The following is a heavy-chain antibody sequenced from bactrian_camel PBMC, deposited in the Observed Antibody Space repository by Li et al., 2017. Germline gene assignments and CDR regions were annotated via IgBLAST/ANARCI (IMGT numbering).Heavy chain of an antibody. V-gene: IGHV3S31*01. CDR1: WSTNSKYC. CDR2: IDSDGST. Sequence: VQLVESGGGSVQAGGSLNLSCAVVRSWSTNSKYCMAWFRQAPGKGREGVAAIDSDGSTLLADSVKGRFTISKDNAKNTLYLQMNRLKPEDTARYYCAAETNPTRCRLRDFGYWGQGTQVTVS. CDR3: AAETNPTRCRLRDFGY. J-gene: IGHJ6*01. D-gene: IGHD1*01.